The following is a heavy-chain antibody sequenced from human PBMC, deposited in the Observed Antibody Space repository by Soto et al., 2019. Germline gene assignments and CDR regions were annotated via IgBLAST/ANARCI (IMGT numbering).Heavy chain of an antibody. CDR1: GGTFSSYA. CDR3: ARYCSSTSCYAPYYYYGMDV. J-gene: IGHJ6*02. D-gene: IGHD2-2*01. Sequence: ASVKVSCKASGGTFSSYAISWVRQATGQGLEWMGWMNPNSGNTGYAQKFQGRVTMTRNTSISTAYMELRSLRSDDTAVYYCARYCSSTSCYAPYYYYGMDVWGQGTTVTVSS. CDR2: MNPNSGNT. V-gene: IGHV1-8*02.